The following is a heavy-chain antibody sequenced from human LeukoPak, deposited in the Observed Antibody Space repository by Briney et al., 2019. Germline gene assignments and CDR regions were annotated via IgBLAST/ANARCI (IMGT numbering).Heavy chain of an antibody. D-gene: IGHD3-10*01. CDR3: ARTPGARGRLHWYFDL. V-gene: IGHV3-21*04. CDR1: GFTFSSYS. J-gene: IGHJ2*01. Sequence: GGSLRLSCAASGFTFSSYSMNWVRQAPGKGLEWVSSISSSSSYIYYADSVKGRFTISRDNAKNSLYLQMSSLRAEDTAVYYCARTPGARGRLHWYFDLWGRGTLVTVSS. CDR2: ISSSSSYI.